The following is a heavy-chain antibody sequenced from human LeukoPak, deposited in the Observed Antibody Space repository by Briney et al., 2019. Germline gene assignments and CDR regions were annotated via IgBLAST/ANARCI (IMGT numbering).Heavy chain of an antibody. CDR3: ATAEFVVVVAARTHAEYFQH. V-gene: IGHV1-24*01. J-gene: IGHJ1*01. D-gene: IGHD2-15*01. Sequence: ASVKVSCKVSGYXLTELSMHWVRQAPGKGLEWMGGFDPEDGETIYAQKFQGRVTMTEDTSTDTAYMELSSLRSEDTAVYYCATAEFVVVVAARTHAEYFQHWGQGTLVTVSS. CDR2: FDPEDGET. CDR1: GYXLTELS.